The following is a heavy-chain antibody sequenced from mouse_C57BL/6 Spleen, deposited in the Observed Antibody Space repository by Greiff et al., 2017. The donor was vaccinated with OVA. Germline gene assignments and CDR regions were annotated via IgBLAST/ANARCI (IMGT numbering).Heavy chain of an antibody. CDR3: ARYTTVVGDYFDY. J-gene: IGHJ2*01. D-gene: IGHD1-1*01. CDR1: GFTFTDYY. CDR2: IRNKANGYTT. V-gene: IGHV7-3*01. Sequence: EVQRVESGGGLVQPGGSLSLSCAASGFTFTDYYMSWVRQPPGKALEWLGFIRNKANGYTTEYSASVKGRFTISRDNSQSILYLQMNALRAEDSATYYCARYTTVVGDYFDYWGQGTTLTVSS.